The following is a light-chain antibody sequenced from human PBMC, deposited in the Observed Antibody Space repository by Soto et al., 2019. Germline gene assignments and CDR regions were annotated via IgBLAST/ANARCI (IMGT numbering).Light chain of an antibody. Sequence: EIVMMQSPATLSVSPGERATLSCRASQSVSSNLAWYQQKPGQAPRLLIYGASTRATGIPATFSGSGSGTEFTLTISSLQSEDFAVYYCQQYNNWPPLTFGQGTKVDI. CDR1: QSVSSN. CDR2: GAS. V-gene: IGKV3-15*01. CDR3: QQYNNWPPLT. J-gene: IGKJ1*01.